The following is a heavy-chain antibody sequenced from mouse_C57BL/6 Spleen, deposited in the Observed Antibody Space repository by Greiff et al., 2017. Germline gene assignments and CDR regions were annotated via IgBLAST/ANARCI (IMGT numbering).Heavy chain of an antibody. J-gene: IGHJ4*01. CDR1: GYTFTSYW. CDR2: IDPSDSYT. Sequence: QVQLKQPGAELVMPGASVKLSCKASGYTFTSYWMHWVKQRPGQGLEWIGEIDPSDSYTNYNQKFKGKSTLTVDKSSSTAYMQLSSLTSEDSAVYYCARGITTASYAMDYWGQGTSVTVSS. D-gene: IGHD1-2*01. CDR3: ARGITTASYAMDY. V-gene: IGHV1-69*01.